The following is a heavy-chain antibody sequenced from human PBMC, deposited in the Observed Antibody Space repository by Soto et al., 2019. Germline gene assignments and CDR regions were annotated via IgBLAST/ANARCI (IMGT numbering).Heavy chain of an antibody. D-gene: IGHD4-17*01. CDR3: AKDPAMTTVGTHTGADY. Sequence: EVQLLESGGGLVQPGGSLRLSCAASGFTFSSYAMSWVRQAPGKGLEWVSAISGSGGSTYYADSVKGRFTISRDNSKNTLYLQMNSLRAEDTAVYYCAKDPAMTTVGTHTGADYWGQGTLVTVSS. CDR2: ISGSGGST. CDR1: GFTFSSYA. J-gene: IGHJ4*02. V-gene: IGHV3-23*01.